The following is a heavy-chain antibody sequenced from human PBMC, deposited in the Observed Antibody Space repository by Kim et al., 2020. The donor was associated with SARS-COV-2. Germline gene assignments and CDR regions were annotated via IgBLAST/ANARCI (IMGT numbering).Heavy chain of an antibody. D-gene: IGHD7-27*01. CDR1: GFTFTDHY. CDR2: TRNKANSYIT. CDR3: VRDRAGAFIFDF. J-gene: IGHJ4*02. Sequence: LSLTCAASGFTFTDHYMDWVRQAPGKGLEWVGRTRNKANSYITEYAASVKDRFTISRDDSKNSVYLQMSSLKTEDTAVYYCVRDRAGAFIFDFWGQGTLVTVSS. V-gene: IGHV3-72*01.